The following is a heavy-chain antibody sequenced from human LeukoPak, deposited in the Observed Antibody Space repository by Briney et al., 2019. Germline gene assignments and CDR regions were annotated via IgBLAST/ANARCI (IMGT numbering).Heavy chain of an antibody. CDR3: ARLMVGQAGVGATHFDY. J-gene: IGHJ4*02. D-gene: IGHD1-26*01. CDR1: GFILSNYG. V-gene: IGHV3-30*02. Sequence: GGSLRLSCVASGFILSNYGMHWVRQAPGKGLEWLTFIRHDGSEKYYADSVKGRFISSRDNSKNTLYLEDNSLGPDDTAMYFCARLMVGQAGVGATHFDYWGQGTLVTVSS. CDR2: IRHDGSEK.